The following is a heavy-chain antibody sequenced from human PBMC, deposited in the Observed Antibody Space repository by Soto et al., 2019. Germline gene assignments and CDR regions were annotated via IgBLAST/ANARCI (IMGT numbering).Heavy chain of an antibody. V-gene: IGHV3-7*03. CDR3: AKLRGDYTVFDY. CDR2: IKQDGSVK. J-gene: IGHJ4*02. D-gene: IGHD4-17*01. Sequence: EVQLVESGGGLVQPGGSLRLSCAPSGFTFSNYWLSWVRQAPGQGLEWVASIKQDGSVKHYVDSVTGLFTISRDNAEKSLHLQMNSLRAEDTAVYYCAKLRGDYTVFDYWGQGARVTVSS. CDR1: GFTFSNYW.